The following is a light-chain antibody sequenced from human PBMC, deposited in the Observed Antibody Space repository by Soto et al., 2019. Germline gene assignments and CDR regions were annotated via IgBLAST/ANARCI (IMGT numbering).Light chain of an antibody. V-gene: IGKV1-33*01. J-gene: IGKJ4*01. CDR2: EAS. CDR1: QDISNY. CDR3: QHYDNFPVT. Sequence: DIQMTQSPSSLSASVGDRVIITCQASQDISNYLNWYRQRAGKAPQLLIYEASNLQTGVSSRFSGTGSGTDFTFTISSLQPEDFATYYCQHYDNFPVTFGGGTKVEIK.